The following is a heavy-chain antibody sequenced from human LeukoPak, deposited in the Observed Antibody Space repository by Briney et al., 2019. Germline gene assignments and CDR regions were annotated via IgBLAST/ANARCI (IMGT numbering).Heavy chain of an antibody. CDR1: GFTFSNFA. CDR3: TKIGSTTTVTAPDSPVDH. Sequence: GGSLRLSCAASGFTFSNFAMSWVRQAPGKGLEWVSAIRTGGDSTYYADSVKGRFTISRDNSKNTLYLQMNSLRAEDTAVYYCTKIGSTTTVTAPDSPVDHWGQGTLVTVSS. V-gene: IGHV3-23*01. CDR2: IRTGGDST. J-gene: IGHJ4*02. D-gene: IGHD4-11*01.